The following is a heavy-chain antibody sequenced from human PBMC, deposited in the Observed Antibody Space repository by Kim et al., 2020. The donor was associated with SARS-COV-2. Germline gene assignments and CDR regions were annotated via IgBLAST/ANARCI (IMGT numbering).Heavy chain of an antibody. CDR3: AREALEPTGWFDP. CDR1: GGSISSYY. Sequence: SETLSLTCTVSGGSISSYYWSWIRQPPGKGLEWFGYIYYSGSTNYNPSLKSRVTISVDTSKNQFSLKLSSVTAADTTVYYCAREALEPTGWFDPWGQGTLATVSS. CDR2: IYYSGST. D-gene: IGHD1-1*01. J-gene: IGHJ5*02. V-gene: IGHV4-59*01.